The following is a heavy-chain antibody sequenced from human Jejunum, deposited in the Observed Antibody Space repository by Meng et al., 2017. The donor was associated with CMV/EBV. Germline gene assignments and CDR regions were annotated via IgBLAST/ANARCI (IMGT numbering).Heavy chain of an antibody. Sequence: VDNNYMSWVGQAPGKGLEWVSVIYSGGNRYYAESAKGRFTILRDAAKNTLELQMNSLRVEDTAVYYCASRSRVTMIRGDYYALDVWGHGTTVTVSS. CDR1: VDNNY. D-gene: IGHD3-16*01. CDR3: ASRSRVTMIRGDYYALDV. V-gene: IGHV3-53*01. CDR2: IYSGGNR. J-gene: IGHJ6*02.